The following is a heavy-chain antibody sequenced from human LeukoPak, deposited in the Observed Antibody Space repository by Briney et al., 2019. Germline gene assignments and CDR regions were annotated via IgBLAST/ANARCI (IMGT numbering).Heavy chain of an antibody. J-gene: IGHJ4*02. D-gene: IGHD3-3*01. Sequence: ASVKVSCKASGYTFTGYYMHWVRQAPGQGLEWMGWINPNSGGTNYAQKFQGRVTMTRDTSISTAYMEQSRLRSDDTAVYYCARAARITIFGVVIITLDYWGQGTLVTVSS. CDR1: GYTFTGYY. CDR3: ARAARITIFGVVIITLDY. V-gene: IGHV1-2*02. CDR2: INPNSGGT.